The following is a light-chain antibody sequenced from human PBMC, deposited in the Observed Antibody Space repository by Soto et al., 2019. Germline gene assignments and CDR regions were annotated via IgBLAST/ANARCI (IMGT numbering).Light chain of an antibody. CDR3: SSYTSSSTLVV. CDR2: AVS. J-gene: IGLJ2*01. V-gene: IGLV2-14*03. CDR1: SSDIPYYNY. Sequence: QSLLTQPASVSGSPRQSITISCTGTSSDIPYYNYVSWYQHHPGKAPQLVIYAVSNPPAGVSNRCSGSMSGTTASLTISGFKAEEEADYDCSSYTSSSTLVVFGGGTKGTVL.